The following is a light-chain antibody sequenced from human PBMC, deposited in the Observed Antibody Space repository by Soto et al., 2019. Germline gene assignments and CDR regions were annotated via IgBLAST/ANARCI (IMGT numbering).Light chain of an antibody. J-gene: IGKJ1*01. CDR2: WAS. Sequence: DIVLTLSPASLAVSLGARGTIDCKSSQTCLASSNDDDYLTSYQQKPRLPPTLLIYWASTREFGVPDRFSGSGSGIDFTLPTSSLQAEDVAVYYCQQYYSSPRTFGHGTKVDI. CDR1: QTCLASSNDDDY. V-gene: IGKV4-1*01. CDR3: QQYYSSPRT.